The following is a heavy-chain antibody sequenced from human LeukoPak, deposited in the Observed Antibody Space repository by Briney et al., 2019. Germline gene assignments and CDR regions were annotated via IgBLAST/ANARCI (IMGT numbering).Heavy chain of an antibody. CDR3: ARAYSGTYGLGYYYMDV. D-gene: IGHD1-26*01. J-gene: IGHJ6*03. CDR2: ISDNSGNT. CDR1: GFTFSSFA. V-gene: IGHV3-23*01. Sequence: GGSLRLSCAASGFTFSSFAMSWVRQAPGQGLEWVSAISDNSGNTYYADSVKGRFTISRDNPKNTLYLQMNSLRAEDTAVYYCARAYSGTYGLGYYYMDVWGKGTTVTVSS.